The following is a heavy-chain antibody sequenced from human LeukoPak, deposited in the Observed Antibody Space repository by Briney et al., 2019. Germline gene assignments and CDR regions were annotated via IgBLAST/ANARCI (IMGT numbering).Heavy chain of an antibody. CDR2: IYHSGST. CDR3: ARAIWFGELYSYYYYMDV. CDR1: GYSISSGYY. J-gene: IGHJ6*03. D-gene: IGHD3-10*01. V-gene: IGHV4-38-2*02. Sequence: KPSETLSLTCTVSGYSISSGYYWGWIRQPPGKGLEWIGSIYHSGSTYYNPSLKSRVTISVDTSKNQFSLKLSSVTAADTAVYYCARAIWFGELYSYYYYMDVWGKGTTVTVSS.